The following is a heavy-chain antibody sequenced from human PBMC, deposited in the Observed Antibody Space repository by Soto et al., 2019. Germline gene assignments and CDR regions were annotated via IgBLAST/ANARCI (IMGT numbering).Heavy chain of an antibody. V-gene: IGHV4-59*01. Sequence: SETLCLTCSVSGGSISGYDWSWIRQPPGKGLEWIGYIYYSGSTNYNPSLKSRVTISVDTSKNQFSLKLSSVTAADTAVYYCARVRGSSRGDAFDIWGQGTMVTVSS. D-gene: IGHD1-26*01. CDR3: ARVRGSSRGDAFDI. CDR1: GGSISGYD. J-gene: IGHJ3*02. CDR2: IYYSGST.